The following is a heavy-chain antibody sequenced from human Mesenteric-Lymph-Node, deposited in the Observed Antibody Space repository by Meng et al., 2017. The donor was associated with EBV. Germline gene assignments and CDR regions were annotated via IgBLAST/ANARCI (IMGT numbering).Heavy chain of an antibody. J-gene: IGHJ4*02. CDR3: ATGWGKANY. V-gene: IGHV4-34*12. D-gene: IGHD3-16*01. Sequence: VALQQVGAGLLKPSETLSLTCDVYGDSFSAYYWRWIRQPPGRGLEWIGDVIHSGNTSYSPSLKSRVTISVDTSKRQFSLKLRSMTAADTAVYYCATGWGKANYWGQGTLVTVSS. CDR1: GDSFSAYY. CDR2: VIHSGNT.